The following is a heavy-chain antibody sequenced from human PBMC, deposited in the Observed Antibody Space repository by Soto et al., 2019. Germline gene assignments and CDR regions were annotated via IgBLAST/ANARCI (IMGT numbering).Heavy chain of an antibody. J-gene: IGHJ4*02. CDR1: GGSFSGYY. D-gene: IGHD2-15*01. Sequence: SETLSLTCAVYGGSFSGYYWSWIRQPPGKGLEWIGEINHSGSTNYNPSLKSRVTISVDTSKNQFSLKLSSVTAADTAVYYCARMGGWGYCSGGSCYSSDYWGQGTLVTVSS. V-gene: IGHV4-34*01. CDR2: INHSGST. CDR3: ARMGGWGYCSGGSCYSSDY.